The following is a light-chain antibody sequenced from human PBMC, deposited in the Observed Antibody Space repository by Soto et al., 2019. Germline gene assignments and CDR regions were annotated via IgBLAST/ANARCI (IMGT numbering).Light chain of an antibody. Sequence: GLSQSPATVSLSKGERATLSCRASQSVSSYLAWYQQKPGQAPRLLIYDASNRATGIPARFSGSGSGTDFTLTISRLEPEDFAVYYCQQYGSLGTFGQGTKVDIK. CDR2: DAS. V-gene: IGKV3-11*01. J-gene: IGKJ1*01. CDR1: QSVSSY. CDR3: QQYGSLGT.